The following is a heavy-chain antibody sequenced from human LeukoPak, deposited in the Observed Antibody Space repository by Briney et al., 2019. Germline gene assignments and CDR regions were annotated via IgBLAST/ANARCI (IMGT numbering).Heavy chain of an antibody. Sequence: PGGSLRLSCAASGFTFSSYGMHWVRQAPGKGLEWVAFIRYDGSNKYYADSVKGRFTISRDNSKNTLYLQMNSLRAEDTAVYYCAKDGWDILTGYSTYYYYYYMDVWGKGTTVTISS. CDR3: AKDGWDILTGYSTYYYYYYMDV. CDR2: IRYDGSNK. J-gene: IGHJ6*03. D-gene: IGHD3-9*01. CDR1: GFTFSSYG. V-gene: IGHV3-30*02.